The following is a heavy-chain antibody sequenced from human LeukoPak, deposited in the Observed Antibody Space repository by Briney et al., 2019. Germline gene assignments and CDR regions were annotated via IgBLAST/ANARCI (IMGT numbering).Heavy chain of an antibody. CDR1: GGTFSSYA. Sequence: SVKVSCKASGGTFSSYAISWVRQAPGQGLEWMGGIIPIFGTANYAQKFQGRVTITTDESTSTAYMELSSMRSEDTAVYYCARVIDFWSGYSVDYWGQGTLVTVSS. CDR3: ARVIDFWSGYSVDY. CDR2: IIPIFGTA. V-gene: IGHV1-69*05. J-gene: IGHJ4*02. D-gene: IGHD3-3*01.